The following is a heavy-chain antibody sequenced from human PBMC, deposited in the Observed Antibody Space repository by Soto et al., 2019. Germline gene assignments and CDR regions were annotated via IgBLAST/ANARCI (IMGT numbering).Heavy chain of an antibody. CDR3: ARGSIAAAVNVNWFDP. CDR2: IYHSGST. D-gene: IGHD6-13*01. J-gene: IGHJ5*02. Sequence: PSETLSLTCALSGGSIISGGYSWSWIRQPPGKGLEWIGYIYHSGSTYYNPSLKSRVTISVDRSKNQFSLKLSSVTAADTAVYYCARGSIAAAVNVNWFDPWGQGTLVTVSS. V-gene: IGHV4-30-2*01. CDR1: GGSIISGGYS.